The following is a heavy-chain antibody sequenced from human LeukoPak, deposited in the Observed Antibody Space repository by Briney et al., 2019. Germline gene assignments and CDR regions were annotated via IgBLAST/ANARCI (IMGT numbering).Heavy chain of an antibody. J-gene: IGHJ3*02. D-gene: IGHD2-21*02. CDR2: ISGSGGNT. Sequence: GGSLRLSCAASGFTFSSYAMSWVRQAPGKGLEWVSAISGSGGNTYYADSVKGRFTISRDNSKNTLYLQMNSLRAEDTAVYYCAKDQGVVTAIPVDAFDIWGQGTMVTVSS. CDR1: GFTFSSYA. CDR3: AKDQGVVTAIPVDAFDI. V-gene: IGHV3-23*01.